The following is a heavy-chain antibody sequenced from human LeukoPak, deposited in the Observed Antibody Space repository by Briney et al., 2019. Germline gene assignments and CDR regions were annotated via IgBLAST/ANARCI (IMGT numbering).Heavy chain of an antibody. CDR2: IIPIFGTA. CDR3: ARERETDYDILTGYWRYFDY. CDR1: GGTFSSYA. Sequence: ASVKVSCKASGGTFSSYAISWVRQAPGQGLEWMGRIIPIFGTANYAQKFQGRVTITTDESTSIAYMELSSLRSEDTAVYYCARERETDYDILTGYWRYFDYWGQGTLVTVSS. D-gene: IGHD3-9*01. V-gene: IGHV1-69*05. J-gene: IGHJ4*02.